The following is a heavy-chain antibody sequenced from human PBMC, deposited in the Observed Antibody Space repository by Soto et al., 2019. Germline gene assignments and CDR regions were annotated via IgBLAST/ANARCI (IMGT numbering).Heavy chain of an antibody. Sequence: SVKVSCKASGGTFSSYAISWVRQAPGQGLEWMGGIIPTFGTANYAQKFQGRVTITADKSTSTAYMELSSLRSEDTAVYYCARGYYDSSGYFDLDYWGQGTLVTVSS. J-gene: IGHJ4*02. CDR3: ARGYYDSSGYFDLDY. CDR2: IIPTFGTA. CDR1: GGTFSSYA. D-gene: IGHD3-22*01. V-gene: IGHV1-69*06.